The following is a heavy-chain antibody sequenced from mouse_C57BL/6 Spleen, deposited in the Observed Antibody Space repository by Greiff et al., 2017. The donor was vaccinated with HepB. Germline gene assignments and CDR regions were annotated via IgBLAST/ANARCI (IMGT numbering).Heavy chain of an antibody. CDR1: GYTFTSYW. CDR2: IDPSDSYT. J-gene: IGHJ3*01. CDR3: AGGGGFDY. V-gene: IGHV1-50*01. Sequence: QVQLQQPGAELVKPGASVKLSCKASGYTFTSYWMQWVKQRPGQGLEWIGEIDPSDSYTNYNQKFKGKATLTVDTSSSTAYMQLSSLTSEDSAVYYCAGGGGFDYWGQGTLVTVSA.